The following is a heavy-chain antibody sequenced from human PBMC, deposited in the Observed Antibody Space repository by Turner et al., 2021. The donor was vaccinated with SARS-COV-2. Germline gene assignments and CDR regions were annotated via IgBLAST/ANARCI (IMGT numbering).Heavy chain of an antibody. D-gene: IGHD3-22*01. CDR2: INPSGGST. V-gene: IGHV1-46*03. CDR1: GYTFTSYY. CDR3: ARDTIYYYDSSGYFRLDY. Sequence: QVQLVQSGAEVKKPGASVKVSCKASGYTFTSYYMHWVRKAPGQGLEGMGIINPSGGSTSYAQKFQGRVTMTRDTSTSTVYMELSSLRSEDTAVYYCARDTIYYYDSSGYFRLDYWGQGTLVTVSS. J-gene: IGHJ4*02.